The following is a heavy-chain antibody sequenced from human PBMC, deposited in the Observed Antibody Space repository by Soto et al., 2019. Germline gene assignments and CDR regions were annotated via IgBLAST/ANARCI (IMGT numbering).Heavy chain of an antibody. Sequence: GGSLRLSCAASGFTFSSYGMHWVRQAPGKGLEWVAVIWYDGSNKYYADSVKGRFTISRDNSKNTLYLQMNSLRAEDTAVYYCARGGARSTVIRRYYFDYWGQGTLVTVSS. J-gene: IGHJ4*02. CDR1: GFTFSSYG. D-gene: IGHD2-21*01. CDR3: ARGGARSTVIRRYYFDY. V-gene: IGHV3-33*01. CDR2: IWYDGSNK.